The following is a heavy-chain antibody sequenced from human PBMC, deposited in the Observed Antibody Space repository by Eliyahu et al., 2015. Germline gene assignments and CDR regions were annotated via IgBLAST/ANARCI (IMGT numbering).Heavy chain of an antibody. V-gene: IGHV4-59*01. CDR2: IYYSGST. CDR1: GGPISSYY. Sequence: QVQLQESGPGLVKPSETLSLTCTVSGGPISSYYWSWIRQPPGKGLEWIGYIYYSGSTSYNPSLKSRVTISVDTSKNQFSLKLSSVTAADTAVYYCARWYGDYAGAFDIWGQGTMVTVSS. J-gene: IGHJ3*02. D-gene: IGHD4-17*01. CDR3: ARWYGDYAGAFDI.